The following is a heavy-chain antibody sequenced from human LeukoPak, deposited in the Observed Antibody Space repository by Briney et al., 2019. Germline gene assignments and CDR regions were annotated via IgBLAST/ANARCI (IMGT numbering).Heavy chain of an antibody. D-gene: IGHD3-9*01. V-gene: IGHV3-21*01. J-gene: IGHJ4*02. CDR3: GGPLLRYFDWSSGY. Sequence: GGSLRLSCAASGFTFSSYSMNWARQAPGKGLEWVSSISSSSSYIYYADSVKGRFTISRDNSKNTLYLQMNSLRAEDTAVYYCGGPLLRYFDWSSGYWGQGTLVTVSS. CDR1: GFTFSSYS. CDR2: ISSSSSYI.